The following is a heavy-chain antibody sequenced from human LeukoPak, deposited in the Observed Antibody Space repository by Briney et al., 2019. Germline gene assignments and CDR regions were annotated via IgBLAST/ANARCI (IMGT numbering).Heavy chain of an antibody. D-gene: IGHD4-23*01. CDR1: GFTFSSYG. J-gene: IGHJ4*02. CDR3: AKLHAVVTPVVDY. CDR2: ISYDGSNK. Sequence: GGSLRLSCAASGFTFSSYGMHWVRQAPGKGLEWVAVISYDGSNKYYADTVKGRFTISRDNSKNTLYLQMNSLRAEDTAVYYCAKLHAVVTPVVDYWGQGTLVTVSS. V-gene: IGHV3-30*18.